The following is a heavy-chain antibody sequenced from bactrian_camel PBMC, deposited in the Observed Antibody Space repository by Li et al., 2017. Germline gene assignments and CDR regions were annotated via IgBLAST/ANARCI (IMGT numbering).Heavy chain of an antibody. J-gene: IGHJ4*01. CDR1: SYTYSRAC. V-gene: IGHV3S57*01. Sequence: QVQLVESGGGSVQAGGSLRLSCAVDSYTYSRACMGWFRQIPGQEREGVAKIGRDGTTTYSDSVKGRFSISRDNDKKTLYLQMDNLRPEDSAMYYCAADYRRGWSCSVGRREFNNWGQGTQVTVS. CDR2: IGRDGTT. CDR3: AADYRRGWSCSVGRREFNN. D-gene: IGHD1*01.